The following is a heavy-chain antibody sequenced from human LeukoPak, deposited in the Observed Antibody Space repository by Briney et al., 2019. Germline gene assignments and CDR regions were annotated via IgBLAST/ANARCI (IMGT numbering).Heavy chain of an antibody. Sequence: GGSLRLSCAASRFTFSSYGMHWVRQAPGKGLEWVAVVCYDGSNKYYADSVKGRFTISRDNSKNTLYLQMNSLRAEDTAVYYCAKDLSLGAIDYWGQGTLVTVSS. J-gene: IGHJ4*02. V-gene: IGHV3-33*06. D-gene: IGHD1-26*01. CDR1: RFTFSSYG. CDR3: AKDLSLGAIDY. CDR2: VCYDGSNK.